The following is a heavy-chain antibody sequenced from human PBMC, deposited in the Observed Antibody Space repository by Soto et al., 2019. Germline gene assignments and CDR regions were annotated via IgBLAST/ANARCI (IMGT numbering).Heavy chain of an antibody. CDR2: ISWNSGSI. Sequence: GGSLRLSCAASGFTFDDYAMHWVRQAPGKGLEWVSGISWNSGSIGYADSVKGRFTIPRDNAKNSLYLQMNSLRAEDTALYYCAKDITTVVTSGAFDIWGQGTMVTVSS. V-gene: IGHV3-9*01. CDR1: GFTFDDYA. J-gene: IGHJ3*02. CDR3: AKDITTVVTSGAFDI. D-gene: IGHD4-17*01.